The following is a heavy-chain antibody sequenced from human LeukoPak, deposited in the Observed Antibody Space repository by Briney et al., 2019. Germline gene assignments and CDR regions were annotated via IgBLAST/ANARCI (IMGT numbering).Heavy chain of an antibody. D-gene: IGHD1-26*01. V-gene: IGHV4-30-4*01. CDR1: GGSISSGDYY. Sequence: SETLSLTCTVSGGSISSGDYYWSWIRQPPGKGLEWIGYIYYSGSTYYNPSLKSRVTIWVDTSKNQFSLKLSSVTAADTAVYYCARNMGLAGDAFDIWGQGTMVTVSS. J-gene: IGHJ3*02. CDR2: IYYSGST. CDR3: ARNMGLAGDAFDI.